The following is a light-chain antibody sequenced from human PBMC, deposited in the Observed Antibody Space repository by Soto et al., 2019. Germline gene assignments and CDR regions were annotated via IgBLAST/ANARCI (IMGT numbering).Light chain of an antibody. CDR1: SSDVGSYNL. J-gene: IGLJ1*01. V-gene: IGLV2-23*01. Sequence: QSALTQPASVSGSPGQSITISCTGTSSDVGSYNLVSWYQQHPGKAPKLMIYEGSKRPSGVSNRFSGSKSGNTASLIISGLQAEDEADYYCCSYAGSSLYVFGTGTQLTVL. CDR3: CSYAGSSLYV. CDR2: EGS.